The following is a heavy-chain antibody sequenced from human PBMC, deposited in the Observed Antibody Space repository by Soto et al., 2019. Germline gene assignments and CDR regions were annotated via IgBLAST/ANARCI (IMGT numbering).Heavy chain of an antibody. CDR1: GGSISSYY. CDR2: IYYSGST. Sequence: PSETLSLTCTVSGGSISSYYWSWIRQPPGKGLEWIGSIYYSGSTYYNLSLKSRVTISVDTSKNQFSLKLTSVTAADTAVYYCARDKITGLFDYWGQGTLVTVSS. D-gene: IGHD2-8*02. J-gene: IGHJ4*02. V-gene: IGHV4-39*07. CDR3: ARDKITGLFDY.